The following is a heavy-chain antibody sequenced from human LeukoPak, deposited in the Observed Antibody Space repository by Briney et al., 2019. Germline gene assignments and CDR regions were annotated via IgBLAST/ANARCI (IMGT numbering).Heavy chain of an antibody. Sequence: SETLSLTCAVSGGSISSGGYSWSWIRQPPGKGLEWIGYIYHSGSTYYNPSLKSRVTISVDRSKNQFSLKLSSVTAADTAVYYCARDNHYYDSSGYRTFDYWGQGTLVTVSS. D-gene: IGHD3-22*01. J-gene: IGHJ4*02. CDR2: IYHSGST. CDR1: GGSISSGGYS. CDR3: ARDNHYYDSSGYRTFDY. V-gene: IGHV4-30-2*01.